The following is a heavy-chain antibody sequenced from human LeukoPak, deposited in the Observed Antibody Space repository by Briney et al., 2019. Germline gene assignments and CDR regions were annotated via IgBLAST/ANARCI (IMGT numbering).Heavy chain of an antibody. J-gene: IGHJ4*02. CDR2: ISGSGGST. D-gene: IGHD5-18*01. CDR3: AKRNSYGHSYFDY. V-gene: IGHV3-23*01. Sequence: GGSLRLSCAASGFTFSSYAMSWFRQAPGKGLEWVSAISGSGGSTYYADSVKGRFTISRDNSKNTLYLQMNSLRAEDTAVYYCAKRNSYGHSYFDYWGQGTLVTVSS. CDR1: GFTFSSYA.